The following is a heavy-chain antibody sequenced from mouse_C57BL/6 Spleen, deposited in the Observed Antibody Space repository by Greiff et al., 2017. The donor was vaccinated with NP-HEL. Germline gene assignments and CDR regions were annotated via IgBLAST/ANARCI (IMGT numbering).Heavy chain of an antibody. J-gene: IGHJ4*01. CDR1: GFSLTSYG. Sequence: VKLQESGPGLVAPSQSLSITCTVSGFSLTSYGVDWVRQSPGKGLEWLGVIWGVGSTNYNSALKSRLSISKDNSKSQVFLKMNSLQTDDTAMYYCASRGVTTVVGAMDYWGQGTSVTVSS. V-gene: IGHV2-6*01. D-gene: IGHD1-1*01. CDR3: ASRGVTTVVGAMDY. CDR2: IWGVGST.